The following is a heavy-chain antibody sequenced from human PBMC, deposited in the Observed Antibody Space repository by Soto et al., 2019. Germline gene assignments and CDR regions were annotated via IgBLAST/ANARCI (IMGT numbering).Heavy chain of an antibody. CDR2: IHPVGGGT. V-gene: IGHV1-46*01. Sequence: ASVKVSCKASGYSFTSYYVHWVRQAPGQGLEWMGIIHPVGGGTSYAQKFQGRVTVTRDTSTSTVFMELSSLRSDDTAVYYCARSRSAGAAPDHHWFDPWGQGTLVTVSS. CDR1: GYSFTSYY. CDR3: ARSRSAGAAPDHHWFDP. J-gene: IGHJ5*02. D-gene: IGHD6-13*01.